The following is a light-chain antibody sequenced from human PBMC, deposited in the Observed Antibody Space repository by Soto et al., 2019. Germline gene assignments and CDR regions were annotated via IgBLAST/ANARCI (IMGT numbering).Light chain of an antibody. Sequence: EIVLTQSPGTLSLSPGERATLSCRANQSVSSSYLAWYQQKPGQAPRLLIYGTSSRATAIPDRFSGSGSGTDFTLTISRLEPEDFAVYYCQQYGSSSWTFGQGTKVDIK. CDR1: QSVSSSY. CDR3: QQYGSSSWT. CDR2: GTS. J-gene: IGKJ1*01. V-gene: IGKV3-20*01.